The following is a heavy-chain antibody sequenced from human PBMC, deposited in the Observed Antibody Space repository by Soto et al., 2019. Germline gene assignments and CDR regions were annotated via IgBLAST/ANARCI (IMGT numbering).Heavy chain of an antibody. V-gene: IGHV1-8*01. CDR2: MNPNSGNT. Sequence: GASVKVSCKASGYTFTSYDINWVRQATGQGLEWMGWMNPNSGNTGYAQKFQGRVTMTRNTSISTAYMELSSLRSEDTAVYYCARGLYSGITIFGVVTKLYYYYGMDVWGQGTTVTVSS. J-gene: IGHJ6*02. CDR3: ARGLYSGITIFGVVTKLYYYYGMDV. CDR1: GYTFTSYD. D-gene: IGHD3-3*01.